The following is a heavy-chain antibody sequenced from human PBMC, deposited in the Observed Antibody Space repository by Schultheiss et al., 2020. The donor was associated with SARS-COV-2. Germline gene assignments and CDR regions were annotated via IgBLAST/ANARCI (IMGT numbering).Heavy chain of an antibody. Sequence: GGSLRLSCAASGFTFSNAWMNWVRQAPGKGLEWVSSISSSSSYIYYADSVKGRFTISRDNAKNSLYLQMNSLRAEDTAVYYCGRPVYGTRNAVDVWGLGTTVTVSS. D-gene: IGHD2-8*01. CDR3: GRPVYGTRNAVDV. CDR2: ISSSSSYI. V-gene: IGHV3-21*01. J-gene: IGHJ6*02. CDR1: GFTFSNAW.